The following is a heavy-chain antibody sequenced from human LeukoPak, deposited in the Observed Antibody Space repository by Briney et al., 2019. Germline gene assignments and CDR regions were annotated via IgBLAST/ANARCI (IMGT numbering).Heavy chain of an antibody. D-gene: IGHD4-17*01. CDR2: IRYDGSNK. CDR1: GFTFSSYG. V-gene: IGHV3-30*02. J-gene: IGHJ4*02. CDR3: AKDFDGDYEGNVPQY. Sequence: GGSLRLSCAASGFTFSSYGMHWVCQAPGKGLEWVAFIRYDGSNKYYADSVKGRFTISRDNSKNTLYLQMNSLRAEDTAVYYCAKDFDGDYEGNVPQYWGQGTLVTVSS.